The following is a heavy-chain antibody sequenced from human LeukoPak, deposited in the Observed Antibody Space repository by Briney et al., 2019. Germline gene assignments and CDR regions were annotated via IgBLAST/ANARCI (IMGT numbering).Heavy chain of an antibody. CDR1: GFTFSSYS. CDR3: AGADYYGSGSLL. J-gene: IGHJ4*02. V-gene: IGHV3-48*01. CDR2: ISSSSSTI. Sequence: PGGSLRLSCAASGFTFSSYSMNWVRQAPGKGLEWVSYISSSSSTIYYADSVKGRFTISRDNAKNSLYLQMNSLRAEDTAVYYCAGADYYGSGSLLWGQGTLVTVSS. D-gene: IGHD3-10*01.